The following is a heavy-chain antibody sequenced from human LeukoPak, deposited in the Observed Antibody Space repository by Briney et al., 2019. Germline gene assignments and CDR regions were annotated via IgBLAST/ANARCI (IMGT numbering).Heavy chain of an antibody. V-gene: IGHV3-48*03. J-gene: IGHJ4*02. D-gene: IGHD3-10*01. CDR3: ARDSGITLLRGVIDY. CDR2: ISSSGSTR. Sequence: PGGSLRLSCAASGFTFSSYEMNWVRQAPGKGLEWVSYISSSGSTRYYADSVKGRFTISRDNAKNSLYLQINSLRAEDTALYYCARDSGITLLRGVIDYWGQGTLVTVSS. CDR1: GFTFSSYE.